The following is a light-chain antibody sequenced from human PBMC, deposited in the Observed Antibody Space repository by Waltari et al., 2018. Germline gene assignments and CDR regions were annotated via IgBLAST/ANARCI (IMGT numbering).Light chain of an antibody. CDR1: YIGSKS. CDR2: DDK. V-gene: IGLV3-21*02. J-gene: IGLJ1*01. CDR3: QVWDSDSDHYI. Sequence: SYVLTQAPSASVAPGQMARITCEGNYIGSKSVHWYQQRPGQAPVLVVYDDKDRPSGIPDRFSGSNSGNTATLTISRVEAGDEGDYFCQVWDSDSDHYIFASGTKVTVL.